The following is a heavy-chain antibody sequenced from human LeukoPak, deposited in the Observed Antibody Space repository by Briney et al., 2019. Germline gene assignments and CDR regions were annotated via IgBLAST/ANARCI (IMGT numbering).Heavy chain of an antibody. V-gene: IGHV1-8*01. D-gene: IGHD5-12*01. Sequence: ASVKVSCKASGYTFTSYDINWVRQATGQGLEWMGWMNPNSGNTGYAQKFQGRVTMTRNTSISTAYMELSSLRSEDTAVYYCARRYSSYETYYGMDVWGQGTTVTVSS. CDR2: MNPNSGNT. CDR3: ARRYSSYETYYGMDV. CDR1: GYTFTSYD. J-gene: IGHJ6*02.